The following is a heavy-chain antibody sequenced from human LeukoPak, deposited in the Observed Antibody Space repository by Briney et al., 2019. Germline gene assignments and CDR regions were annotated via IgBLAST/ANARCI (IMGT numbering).Heavy chain of an antibody. D-gene: IGHD5-18*01. CDR1: GGSISSSSYY. V-gene: IGHV4-39*07. CDR2: IHYSGST. Sequence: KTSETLSLTCTVSGGSISSSSYYWGWIRQPPEKGLEWIGTIHYSGSTYYNPSLKSRVTISVDTSKNQFSLKLSSVTAADTAVYYCAREAMGDFDYWGQGTLVTVSS. CDR3: AREAMGDFDY. J-gene: IGHJ4*02.